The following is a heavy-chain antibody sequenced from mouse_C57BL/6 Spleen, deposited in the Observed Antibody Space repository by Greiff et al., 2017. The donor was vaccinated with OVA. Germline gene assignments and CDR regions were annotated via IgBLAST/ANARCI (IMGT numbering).Heavy chain of an antibody. D-gene: IGHD2-5*01. J-gene: IGHJ2*01. CDR2: INPNNGGT. CDR1: GYTFTDYY. Sequence: EVQLQQSGPELVKPGASVKISCKASGYTFTDYYMNWVKQSHGKSLEWIGDINPNNGGTSYNQKFKGKATLTVDKSSSTAYMELRSLTSEDSAVYYCARYSNYGDYWGQGTTLTVSS. CDR3: ARYSNYGDY. V-gene: IGHV1-26*01.